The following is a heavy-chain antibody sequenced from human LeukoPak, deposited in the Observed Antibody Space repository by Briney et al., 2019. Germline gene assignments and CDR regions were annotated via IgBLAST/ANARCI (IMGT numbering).Heavy chain of an antibody. CDR2: ISGSGDNT. Sequence: GGSLRLTCAASGFTFSSYAMSWVRQAPGKGLEWVSGISGSGDNTYYADSVKGRFTISRDNSKNTLYVQVNSLGTEDTAAYYCAKGSYYDSSGSFYFDYWGQGTLVTVSS. CDR3: AKGSYYDSSGSFYFDY. J-gene: IGHJ4*02. D-gene: IGHD3-22*01. V-gene: IGHV3-23*01. CDR1: GFTFSSYA.